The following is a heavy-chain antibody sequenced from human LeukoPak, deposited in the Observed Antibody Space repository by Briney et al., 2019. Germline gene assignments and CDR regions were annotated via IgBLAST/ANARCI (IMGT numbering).Heavy chain of an antibody. D-gene: IGHD3-22*01. J-gene: IGHJ4*02. CDR3: AKGDGYYYDSSGYHFDY. CDR1: GFSFSNYG. Sequence: PGGSLRLSCAASGFSFSNYGMHWVRQAPGKGLEWVAVIWYDGSNQYYADSVKGRFTISRDNSKNTLYLQMNSLRAEDTAVYYCAKGDGYYYDSSGYHFDYWGQGTLVTVSS. V-gene: IGHV3-33*06. CDR2: IWYDGSNQ.